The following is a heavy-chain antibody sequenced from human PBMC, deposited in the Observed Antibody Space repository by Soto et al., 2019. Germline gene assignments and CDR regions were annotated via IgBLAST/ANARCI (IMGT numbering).Heavy chain of an antibody. V-gene: IGHV3-74*01. J-gene: IGHJ6*04. D-gene: IGHD3-10*01. CDR3: ARGWFGPDV. CDR1: GFTLSGRS. Sequence: EVQLVESGGGLVQPGGSLRLSCAASGFTLSGRSMHWVRQAPGKGLVWVSGIDNAGTDSTYADSVKGRFTSSRDNAKNTLYLKMNSLRVEDTAVYYCARGWFGPDVWGKGTTVTVSP. CDR2: IDNAGTDS.